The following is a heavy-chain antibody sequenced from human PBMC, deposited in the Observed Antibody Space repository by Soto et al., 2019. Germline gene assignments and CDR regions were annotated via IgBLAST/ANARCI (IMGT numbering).Heavy chain of an antibody. CDR3: AREGPAPYYYYGMYV. CDR2: ISGYNGNT. CDR1: GYSFTTYG. J-gene: IGHJ6*02. V-gene: IGHV1-18*01. Sequence: QVQLVQSRGEVKKPGASVKVSCKTSGYSFTTYGISWVRQAPGQGLEWMGWISGYNGNTNYAQNLQGRVTMTTDTSTSTAYMEVRSLRSDDTAVYYCAREGPAPYYYYGMYVWGQGSTVTVSS.